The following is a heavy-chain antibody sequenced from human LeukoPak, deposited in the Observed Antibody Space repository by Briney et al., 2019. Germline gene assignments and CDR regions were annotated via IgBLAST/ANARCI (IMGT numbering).Heavy chain of an antibody. V-gene: IGHV3-21*01. D-gene: IGHD6-13*01. J-gene: IGHJ4*02. CDR1: GFTFSSYS. CDR2: ISSSSSYI. Sequence: GGSLRLSCAASGFTFSSYSMNWVRQAPGKGLEWVSSISSSSSYIYYADSVKGRFTISRDNAKNSLYLQMNSLRAEDTAVYYCARDLGGGSWRVDYFDYWGQGTLVTVSS. CDR3: ARDLGGGSWRVDYFDY.